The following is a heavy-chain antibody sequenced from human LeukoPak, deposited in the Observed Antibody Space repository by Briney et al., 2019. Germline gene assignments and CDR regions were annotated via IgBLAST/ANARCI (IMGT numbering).Heavy chain of an antibody. CDR1: GFTVSSNY. V-gene: IGHV4-34*01. CDR2: INHSGST. CDR3: ARGTELGNWFDP. Sequence: GSLRLSCAASGFTVSSNYMSWVRQPPGKGLEWIGEINHSGSTNYNPSLKSRATISVDTSKSQFSLKLSSMTAADTAVYYCARGTELGNWFDPWGQGTLVTVSS. D-gene: IGHD7-27*01. J-gene: IGHJ5*02.